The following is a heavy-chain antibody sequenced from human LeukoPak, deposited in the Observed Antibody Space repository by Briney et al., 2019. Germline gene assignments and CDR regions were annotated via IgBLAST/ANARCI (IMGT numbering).Heavy chain of an antibody. D-gene: IGHD3-10*01. J-gene: IGHJ5*02. CDR3: ARGYGWFDP. CDR1: GASPY. Sequence: SETLSLTCSVSGASPYWTWIRQPPGKGLEWIGYIYSTTGTTNSNPSLKSRVTMSLDTSKKHLSLKLSAVTAADTAVYYCARGYGWFDPWGQGILVIVSS. CDR2: IYSTTGTT. V-gene: IGHV4-4*09.